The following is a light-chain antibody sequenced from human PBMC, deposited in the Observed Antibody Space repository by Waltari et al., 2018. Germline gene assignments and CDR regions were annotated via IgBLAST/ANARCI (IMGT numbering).Light chain of an antibody. CDR3: QKYERLPAT. J-gene: IGKJ1*01. V-gene: IGKV3-20*01. Sequence: EIVLTQSPGTLSLSPGETATLSCRASQSVSRALVWYQQKPGQAPRLLIYDASRRAPGIPDRFSGNGSGTDFSLTISRLEPEDFAVYYCQKYERLPATFGQGTKVEIK. CDR2: DAS. CDR1: QSVSRA.